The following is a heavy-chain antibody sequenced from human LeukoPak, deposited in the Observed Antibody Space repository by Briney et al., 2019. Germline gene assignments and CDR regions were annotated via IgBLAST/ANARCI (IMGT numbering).Heavy chain of an antibody. V-gene: IGHV4-59*12. CDR1: GGSLTTYH. J-gene: IGHJ3*02. Sequence: KASETLSLTCAVSGGSLTTYHWTWIRQPPRKGLEWIGHIQYSGGADYNPSLKSRVSISLDTSTNHFSLRLTSFTPADAPVEFSWRAEGAASHIWGQGTMVSVS. D-gene: IGHD3-16*01. CDR2: IQYSGGA. CDR3: WRAEGAASHI.